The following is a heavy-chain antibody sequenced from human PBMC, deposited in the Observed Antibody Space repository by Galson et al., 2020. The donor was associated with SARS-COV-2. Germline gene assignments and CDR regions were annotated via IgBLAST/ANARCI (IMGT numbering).Heavy chain of an antibody. Sequence: SVKVSCKASGGTFSSYAISWVRQAPGQGLEWMGRIIPILGIANYAQKFQGRVTITADKSTSTAYMELSSLRSEDTAVYYCARDHPIYGSGNYYAFDIWGQGTMVTVSS. J-gene: IGHJ3*02. V-gene: IGHV1-69*04. D-gene: IGHD3-10*01. CDR1: GGTFSSYA. CDR3: ARDHPIYGSGNYYAFDI. CDR2: IIPILGIA.